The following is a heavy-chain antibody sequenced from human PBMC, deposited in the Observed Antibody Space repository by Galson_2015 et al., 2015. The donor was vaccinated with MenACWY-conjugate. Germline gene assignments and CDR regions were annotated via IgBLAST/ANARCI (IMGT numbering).Heavy chain of an antibody. CDR3: TRDVGYGDY. CDR1: GFTVSSNY. V-gene: IGHV3-49*04. D-gene: IGHD5-12*01. Sequence: SLRLSCAASGFTVSSNYMSWVRQAPGKGLEWVGFIRSKAYGGTTEYAASVKGRFTISRDDSKSIAYLQMNSLKTEDTAVYYCTRDVGYGDYWGQGTLVTVSP. J-gene: IGHJ4*02. CDR2: IRSKAYGGTT.